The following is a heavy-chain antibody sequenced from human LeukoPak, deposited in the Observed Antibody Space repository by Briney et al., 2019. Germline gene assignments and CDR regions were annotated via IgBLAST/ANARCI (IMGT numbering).Heavy chain of an antibody. Sequence: ASVKVSCKASGYTFTSYYMHWVRQTPGQGLEWMGIINPSGASTNYAQKFQGRVNMTRDTSTNTVYMELGSLRSEDTGVYYCARVAAAGFAYDKFDPWGQGTLVTVSS. CDR2: INPSGAST. CDR3: ARVAAAGFAYDKFDP. D-gene: IGHD6-13*01. J-gene: IGHJ5*02. V-gene: IGHV1-46*01. CDR1: GYTFTSYY.